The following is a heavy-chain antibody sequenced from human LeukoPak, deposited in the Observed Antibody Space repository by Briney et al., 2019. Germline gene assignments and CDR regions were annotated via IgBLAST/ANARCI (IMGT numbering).Heavy chain of an antibody. CDR1: GGSISTYY. J-gene: IGHJ3*02. D-gene: IGHD1-14*01. V-gene: IGHV4-59*12. CDR2: IYYTGST. CDR3: ARGDNHDAFDI. Sequence: SETLSLTCTLSGGSISTYYWSWVRQPPGKGLEWIGYIYYTGSTDYNPSLKSRVTMSVDTSKNQFSLKLSSVTAADTAVYYCARGDNHDAFDIWGQGTMVTVSS.